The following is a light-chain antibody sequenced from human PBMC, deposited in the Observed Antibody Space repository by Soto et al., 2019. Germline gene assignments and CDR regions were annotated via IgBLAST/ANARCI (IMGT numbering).Light chain of an antibody. V-gene: IGKV3D-15*01. CDR3: QHYNSSAPEGT. CDR1: QNINSN. J-gene: IGKJ1*01. CDR2: GAL. Sequence: EIVLTQSPVNLSVSPGERATLSCRARQNINSNLAWYQQKPGQAPTLLIYGALTRVMGIPVRFSGSESGAEFTLTISSLKSEDFAVYYCQHYNSSAPEGTFGQGTKVDIK.